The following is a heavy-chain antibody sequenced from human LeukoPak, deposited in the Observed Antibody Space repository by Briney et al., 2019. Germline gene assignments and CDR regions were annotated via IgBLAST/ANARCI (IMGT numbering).Heavy chain of an antibody. CDR3: ARDDRVRGVFDY. V-gene: IGHV4-31*03. CDR1: GGSISSGGYY. D-gene: IGHD3-10*01. Sequence: PSQTLSLTCTVSGGSISSGGYYWSWIRQHPGKGLEWIGCIYYSGSTYYNPSLKSRVTISVDTSKNQFSLKLSSVTAADTAVYYCARDDRVRGVFDYWGQGTLVTVSS. J-gene: IGHJ4*02. CDR2: IYYSGST.